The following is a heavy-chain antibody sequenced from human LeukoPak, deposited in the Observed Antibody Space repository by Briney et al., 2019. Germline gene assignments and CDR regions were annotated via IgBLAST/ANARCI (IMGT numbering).Heavy chain of an antibody. CDR2: ISSSSSYI. D-gene: IGHD1-26*01. Sequence: GGSLRLSCAASGFTFSSYSMNWVRQAPGKGLEWVSSISSSSSYIYYADSVKGRFTISRDNAKNSLYLQMNSLRAEDTAVYYCARGIVGANYWYFDLWGRGALVTVSS. J-gene: IGHJ2*01. CDR3: ARGIVGANYWYFDL. V-gene: IGHV3-21*01. CDR1: GFTFSSYS.